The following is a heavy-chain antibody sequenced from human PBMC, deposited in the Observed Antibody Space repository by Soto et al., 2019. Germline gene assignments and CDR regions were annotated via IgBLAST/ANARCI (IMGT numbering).Heavy chain of an antibody. D-gene: IGHD1-26*01. CDR2: IYPGDSDT. CDR3: ARQDGAATYYFDY. J-gene: IGHJ4*02. Sequence: GESLKISCKGSGYTFSSYWIARVRQMPGKGLEWMGIIYPGDSDTRYRPSFQGQVTISVDKSISTAYLQWTNLKASDTAMYYCARQDGAATYYFDYWGQGTLVTVSS. V-gene: IGHV5-51*01. CDR1: GYTFSSYW.